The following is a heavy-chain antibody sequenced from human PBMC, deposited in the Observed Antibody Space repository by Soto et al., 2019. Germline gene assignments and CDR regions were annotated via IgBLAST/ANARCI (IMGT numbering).Heavy chain of an antibody. CDR2: ISNSGST. D-gene: IGHD2-15*01. J-gene: IGHJ4*02. CDR3: ARDHLRNGGNPFDY. V-gene: IGHV4-38-2*02. Sequence: SEALSLTCASSGYSISIGYYGGWSRQPPETGHCAIVTISNSGSTYYHPSLNSRVTISVDKAKNQFSLKLSSVTAADTSVYYCARDHLRNGGNPFDYWGQGTLVTVS. CDR1: GYSISIGYY.